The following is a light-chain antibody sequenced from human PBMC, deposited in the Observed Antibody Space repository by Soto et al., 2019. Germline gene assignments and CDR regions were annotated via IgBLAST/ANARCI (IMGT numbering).Light chain of an antibody. Sequence: QSVLTQPASVSGSPGQSITISCTGTSNDVGVFDYVSWYQRHPASAPRLMIYDVSHRPSGVARRFSGSNAGNTASLTSSGLQAEDEADYYGSCYATGSAVVFGGGTKLTVL. CDR2: DVS. CDR1: SNDVGVFDY. V-gene: IGLV2-14*03. CDR3: SCYATGSAVV. J-gene: IGLJ2*01.